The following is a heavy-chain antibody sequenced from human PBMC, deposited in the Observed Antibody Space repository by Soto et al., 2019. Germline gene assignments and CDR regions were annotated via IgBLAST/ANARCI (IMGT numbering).Heavy chain of an antibody. Sequence: SETLSLTCSVSNGSISGFYWTWIRQPPGKILEWIGYIHYSGRTDYNPSLTSRATMSVDTSKNQFSLNLKPITAADTAVYYCVRVAVGIGNDFGSWGRGTLVTVCS. D-gene: IGHD2-15*01. CDR3: VRVAVGIGNDFGS. J-gene: IGHJ4*02. CDR1: NGSISGFY. V-gene: IGHV4-59*12. CDR2: IHYSGRT.